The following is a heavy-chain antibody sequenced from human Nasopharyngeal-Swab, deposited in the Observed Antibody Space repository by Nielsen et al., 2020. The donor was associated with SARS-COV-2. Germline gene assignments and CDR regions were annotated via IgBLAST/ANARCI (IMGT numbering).Heavy chain of an antibody. Sequence: GESLKISCAASGFTFSSYWMHWVRQAPGKGLVWVSRINSDGSSTSYADSVKGRFTISRDNAKNTLYLQMNSLRAEDTAVYYCARDHYSSSWYVDDYWGQGTLVTVSS. CDR3: ARDHYSSSWYVDDY. J-gene: IGHJ4*02. V-gene: IGHV3-74*01. CDR2: INSDGSST. D-gene: IGHD6-13*01. CDR1: GFTFSSYW.